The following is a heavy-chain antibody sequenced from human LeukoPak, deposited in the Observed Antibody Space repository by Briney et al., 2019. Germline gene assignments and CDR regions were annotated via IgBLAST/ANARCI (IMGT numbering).Heavy chain of an antibody. Sequence: QPGGSLRLSCAASGFTFSIYSMTWVRQAPGQGLEWVSSVSIGGASKYYADSVKGRFTVSRDNSKNTVYLQMNSLRAEDTAIYYCAKDSRTELWRNWLDPWGQGTLVTVSS. D-gene: IGHD5-18*01. CDR1: GFTFSIYS. V-gene: IGHV3-23*01. CDR2: VSIGGASK. J-gene: IGHJ5*02. CDR3: AKDSRTELWRNWLDP.